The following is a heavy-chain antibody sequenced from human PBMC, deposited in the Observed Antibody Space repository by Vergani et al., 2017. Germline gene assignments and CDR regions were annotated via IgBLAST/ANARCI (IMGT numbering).Heavy chain of an antibody. CDR1: GFTFSNYW. V-gene: IGHV3-74*03. CDR2: LNKDGTTT. D-gene: IGHD3-10*01. CDR3: VAGGNAGSLVD. Sequence: EVQMVESGGGVVQPGGSLRLSCVTSGFTFSNYWMYWVRQVPGKGLLWVSRLNKDGTTTTYADSVRGRFTASRDNADNTLHLQMNSLRVDDTAIYFCVAGGNAGSLVDWGQGTLVTVSS. J-gene: IGHJ4*02.